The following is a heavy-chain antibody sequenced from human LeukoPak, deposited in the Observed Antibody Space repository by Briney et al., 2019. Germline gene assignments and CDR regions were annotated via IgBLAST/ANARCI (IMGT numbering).Heavy chain of an antibody. V-gene: IGHV4-59*08. CDR1: GGYISSYY. Sequence: PSETLSLTCTVSGGYISSYYWSWIRQPPGKGLEWIGYIYYSGSTNHNPSLKSRVTISVDTSTIQFSLKLTSVTAADAAVYYCARHGQERAVVTPLYYFDYWGQGTLVTVSS. J-gene: IGHJ4*02. CDR3: ARHGQERAVVTPLYYFDY. D-gene: IGHD5-18*01. CDR2: IYYSGST.